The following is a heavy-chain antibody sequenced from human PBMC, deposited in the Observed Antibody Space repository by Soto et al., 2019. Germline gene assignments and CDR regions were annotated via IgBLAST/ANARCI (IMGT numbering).Heavy chain of an antibody. V-gene: IGHV1-69*01. Sequence: QVQLVQSGAEVKKPGSSVKVSCKASGGTFSTYPISWVRQAPGQGLEWMGDIIPLFGTTNYAQRFQGRVTITADDSTSTAYMELSSLRSADTAVYYCAINDDSGYYVRWFDPWGQGTLVTVSS. CDR1: GGTFSTYP. CDR3: AINDDSGYYVRWFDP. D-gene: IGHD3-22*01. J-gene: IGHJ5*02. CDR2: IIPLFGTT.